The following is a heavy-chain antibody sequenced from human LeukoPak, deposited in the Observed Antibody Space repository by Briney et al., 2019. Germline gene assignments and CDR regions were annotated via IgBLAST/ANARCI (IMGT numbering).Heavy chain of an antibody. CDR2: INDGGGNT. D-gene: IGHD3-10*01. J-gene: IGHJ4*02. CDR3: ARESLYSGSASSDLDY. CDR1: GFTFSIYA. V-gene: IGHV3-23*01. Sequence: GGSLRLSCAASGFTFSIYAMSWVRLAPGKGLEWVSTINDGGGNTYYADSVRGRFTISRDNSEATLFLQMNSLRAEDTALYYCARESLYSGSASSDLDYWGQGTLVTVSS.